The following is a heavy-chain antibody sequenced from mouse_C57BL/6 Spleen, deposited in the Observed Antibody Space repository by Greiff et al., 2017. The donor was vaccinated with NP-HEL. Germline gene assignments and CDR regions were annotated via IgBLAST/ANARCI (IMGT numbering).Heavy chain of an antibody. V-gene: IGHV5-17*01. CDR1: GFTFSDYG. Sequence: EVQGVESGGGLVKPGGSLKLSCAASGFTFSDYGMHWVRQAPEKGLEWVAYISSGSSTIYYADTVKGRFTISRDTAKNTLFLQMTSLRSEDTAMYYCATYYSNYRSYFDYWGQGTTLTVSS. J-gene: IGHJ2*01. D-gene: IGHD2-5*01. CDR3: ATYYSNYRSYFDY. CDR2: ISSGSSTI.